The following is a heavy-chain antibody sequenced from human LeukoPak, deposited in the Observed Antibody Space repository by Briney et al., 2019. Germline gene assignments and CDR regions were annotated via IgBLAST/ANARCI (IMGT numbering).Heavy chain of an antibody. V-gene: IGHV3-21*01. D-gene: IGHD1-26*01. CDR1: GFIFSSYS. CDR2: ISSSSSYI. Sequence: GGSLRLSCAASGFIFSSYSMNWVRQAPGKGLEWVSSISSSSSYIYYADSVKGRFTISRDNAKNSLYLQMNSLRAEDTAAYYCARGSAKNAFDIWGQGTMVTVSS. J-gene: IGHJ3*02. CDR3: ARGSAKNAFDI.